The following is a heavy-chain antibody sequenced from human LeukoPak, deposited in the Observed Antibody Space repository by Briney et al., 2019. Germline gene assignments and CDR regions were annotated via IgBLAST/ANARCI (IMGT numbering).Heavy chain of an antibody. CDR2: TSGSGGST. D-gene: IGHD3-3*01. V-gene: IGHV3-23*01. J-gene: IGHJ4*02. CDR3: AKDYDFWSGYYTAFDY. CDR1: GFTFSSYA. Sequence: GGSLRLSCAASGFTFSSYAMSWVRQAPGKGLEWVSATSGSGGSTYYADSVKGRFTISRDNSKNTLYLQMNSLRAEDTAVYYCAKDYDFWSGYYTAFDYWGQGTLVTVSS.